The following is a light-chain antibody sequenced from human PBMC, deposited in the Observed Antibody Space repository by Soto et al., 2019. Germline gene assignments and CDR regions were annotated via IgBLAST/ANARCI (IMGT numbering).Light chain of an antibody. J-gene: IGKJ1*01. V-gene: IGKV1-27*01. Sequence: DIQMTQSPSSLSASVGDRVTIPRRASQGISKFLAWYQQKPGKAPQLLIYAASTLQSGVPSRFSGSGSGTDFTLTISSLQPEDVATYYCQKYDGVPWTFGQGTKVEIK. CDR3: QKYDGVPWT. CDR2: AAS. CDR1: QGISKF.